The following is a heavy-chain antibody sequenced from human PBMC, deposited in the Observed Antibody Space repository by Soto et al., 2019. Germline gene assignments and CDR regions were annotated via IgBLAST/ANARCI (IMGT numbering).Heavy chain of an antibody. CDR1: GFTFSSYE. D-gene: IGHD3-3*01. CDR3: ARDGPGFLEWST. Sequence: EVQLVESGGGLVQPGGSLRLSCAASGFTFSSYEMNWVRQAPGKGLEWVSYISSSGSTIYYADSVKGRFTISRDNAKNSLYLKMNGLGAEDTVVYYCARDGPGFLEWSTGGRGTLFTVPS. V-gene: IGHV3-48*03. J-gene: IGHJ4*02. CDR2: ISSSGSTI.